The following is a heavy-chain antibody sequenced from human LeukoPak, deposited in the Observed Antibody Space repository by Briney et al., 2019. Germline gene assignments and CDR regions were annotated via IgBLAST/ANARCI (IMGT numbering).Heavy chain of an antibody. CDR1: GYTCTSYG. J-gene: IGHJ6*02. Sequence: ASVKVSCKASGYTCTSYGISWVRQAPGQGLEWMGWISAYNGNTNYAQKLQGRVTMTTDTSTSTAYMELRSLRSDDTAVYYCARDFRGYSYGYVVTGWPQYYYYGMDVWGQGTTVTVSS. CDR2: ISAYNGNT. V-gene: IGHV1-18*01. CDR3: ARDFRGYSYGYVVTGWPQYYYYGMDV. D-gene: IGHD5-18*01.